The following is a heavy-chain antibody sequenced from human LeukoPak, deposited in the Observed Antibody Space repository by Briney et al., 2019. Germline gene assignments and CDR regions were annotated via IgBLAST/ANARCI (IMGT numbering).Heavy chain of an antibody. CDR1: GFTVSTNF. CDR2: LPPDELGI. Sequence: PGGSLRLSCAASGFTVSTNFMTWVRQARGMGLVWVSRLPPDELGIIYADSVKGRFTVSRDNAKNTVYLQMNNLRVDDTAMYYCVGTIASRGSEYWGQGALVTVSS. D-gene: IGHD6-6*01. CDR3: VGTIASRGSEY. V-gene: IGHV3-74*01. J-gene: IGHJ4*02.